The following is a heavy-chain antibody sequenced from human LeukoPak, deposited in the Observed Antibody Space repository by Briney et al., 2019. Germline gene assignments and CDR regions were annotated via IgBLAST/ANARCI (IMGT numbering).Heavy chain of an antibody. CDR1: GGSISSSSYY. V-gene: IGHV4-61*01. D-gene: IGHD1-26*01. CDR3: ASASGSYASWDY. CDR2: IYYSGST. Sequence: PSETLSLTCTVSGGSISSSSYYWSWIRQPPGKGLEWIGYIYYSGSTNYNPSLKSRVTISVDTSKNQFSLKLSSVTAADTAVYYCASASGSYASWDYWGQGTLVTVSS. J-gene: IGHJ4*02.